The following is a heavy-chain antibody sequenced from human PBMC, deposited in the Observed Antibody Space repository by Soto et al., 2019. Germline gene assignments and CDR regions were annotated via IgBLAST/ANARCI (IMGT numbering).Heavy chain of an antibody. Sequence: QVQLQESGPGLVQPSETLSLTCTVSGASVSSSSYYWSWIRQPLGKGLEWIAYIYYTGSTNYSPSLKSRVTISMDTSKNQFSLKLSSVTAADSAVYYCARSGYCSGGVCSFNWFDPWGQGTLVTVSS. CDR2: IYYTGST. D-gene: IGHD2-15*01. V-gene: IGHV4-61*01. CDR1: GASVSSSSYY. J-gene: IGHJ5*02. CDR3: ARSGYCSGGVCSFNWFDP.